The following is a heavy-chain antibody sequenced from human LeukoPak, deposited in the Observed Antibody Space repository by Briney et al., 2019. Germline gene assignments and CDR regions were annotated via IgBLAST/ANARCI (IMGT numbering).Heavy chain of an antibody. V-gene: IGHV1-18*01. CDR1: GYTFTSYG. J-gene: IGHJ4*02. CDR2: ISAYNGNT. CDR3: ARGVRSGTVTSLDY. Sequence: ASVKVSCKASGYTFTSYGISWVRQAPGQGLEWMGWISAYNGNTNYAQKFQGRVTMTRDTSISTAYMELSRLRSDDTAVYYCARGVRSGTVTSLDYWGQGTLVTVSS. D-gene: IGHD4-11*01.